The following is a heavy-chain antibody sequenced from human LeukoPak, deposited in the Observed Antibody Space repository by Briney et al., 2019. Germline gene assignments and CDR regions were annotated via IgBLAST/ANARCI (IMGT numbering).Heavy chain of an antibody. CDR3: ARERLVVQERNYYYYMDV. D-gene: IGHD2-15*01. J-gene: IGHJ6*03. V-gene: IGHV3-21*06. CDR2: ISSSSSYI. CDR1: GFTFSSYS. Sequence: GGSLRLSCAASGFTFSSYSMNWVRQAPGKGLEWVSSISSSSSYIYYADSVEGRFTISRDNAKNSLFLQMNSLRAEDTAVYYCARERLVVQERNYYYYMDVWGKGTTVTVSS.